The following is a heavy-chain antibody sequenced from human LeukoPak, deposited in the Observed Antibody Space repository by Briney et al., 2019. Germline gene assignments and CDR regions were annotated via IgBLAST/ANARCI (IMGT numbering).Heavy chain of an antibody. V-gene: IGHV3-11*01. D-gene: IGHD4-17*01. CDR1: GFTFSDDY. CDR2: ISSDGSTI. CDR3: ARERTTVRY. Sequence: GGSLRLSCAASGFTFSDDYMSWIRQAPGKGPEWVSYISSDGSTIFYADSVKGRFTISRDNAKSSLFLQMSSLRAEDTAVYYCARERTTVRYWGQGTLVTVSS. J-gene: IGHJ4*02.